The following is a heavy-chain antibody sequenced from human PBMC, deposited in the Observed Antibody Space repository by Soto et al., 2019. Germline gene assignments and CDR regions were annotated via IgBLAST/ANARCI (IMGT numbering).Heavy chain of an antibody. Sequence: GGSLRLSCAASGFTFSRYWMSWVRQAPGKGLEWVANIKPDGNERHYVDSVKGRFTISRDNPKNSLYLQMNSLRAEDTAVFYCARVADYDDAFDIWGQGTMVTVSS. CDR3: ARVADYDDAFDI. CDR1: GFTFSRYW. V-gene: IGHV3-7*01. J-gene: IGHJ3*02. CDR2: IKPDGNER. D-gene: IGHD4-17*01.